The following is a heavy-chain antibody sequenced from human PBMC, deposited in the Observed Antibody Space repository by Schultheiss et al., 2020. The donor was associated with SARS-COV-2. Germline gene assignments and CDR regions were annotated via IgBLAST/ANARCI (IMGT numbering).Heavy chain of an antibody. CDR3: ARKAWGDGMDV. D-gene: IGHD7-27*01. J-gene: IGHJ6*02. Sequence: LRLSCTVSGGSISSGDYYWSWIRQPPGKGLEWIGYIYHSGTTYYNPSLKSRVTMSVDTSKNQFSLKLNSVTAADTAVYYCARKAWGDGMDVWGQGTTVTVSS. V-gene: IGHV4-30-4*01. CDR1: GGSISSGDYY. CDR2: IYHSGTT.